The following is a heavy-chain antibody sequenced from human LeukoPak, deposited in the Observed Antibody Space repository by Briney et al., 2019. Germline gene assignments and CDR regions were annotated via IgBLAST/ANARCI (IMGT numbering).Heavy chain of an antibody. J-gene: IGHJ3*02. CDR1: GYTFTSYG. CDR2: ISAYNGNT. D-gene: IGHD3-16*02. CDR3: AREWGITFGGVIVIGAFDI. V-gene: IGHV1-18*01. Sequence: GASVTVSCTGSGYTFTSYGISWVRQAPGQGLEGMGWISAYNGNTNYAQKLQGRVTMTTDTSTSTAYMELRSLRSDDTAVYYCAREWGITFGGVIVIGAFDIWGQGTMVTVSS.